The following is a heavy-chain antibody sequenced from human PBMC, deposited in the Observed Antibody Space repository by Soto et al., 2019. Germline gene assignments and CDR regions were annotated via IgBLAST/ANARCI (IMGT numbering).Heavy chain of an antibody. CDR2: ISGSGGST. J-gene: IGHJ3*01. D-gene: IGHD3-22*01. CDR1: GFTFSSYA. Sequence: GGSLRLSCAASGFTFSSYAMSWVRQAPGKGLEWVSAISGSGGSTYYADSVKGRFSISRDNFKNSLYLQMNSLRAEDTAVYYCARGDYHDTSGPFSDAFDVWGQGTMVTVSS. CDR3: ARGDYHDTSGPFSDAFDV. V-gene: IGHV3-23*01.